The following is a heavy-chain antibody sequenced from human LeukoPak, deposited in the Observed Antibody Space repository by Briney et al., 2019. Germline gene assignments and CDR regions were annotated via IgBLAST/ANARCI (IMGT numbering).Heavy chain of an antibody. J-gene: IGHJ4*02. CDR1: GFSLSTSGVG. CDR2: IYWDDDK. CDR3: ARTAPYYDSSGYYHEAPFDY. V-gene: IGHV2-5*02. D-gene: IGHD3-22*01. Sequence: SGPTLVNPTQTLTLTCTFSGFSLSTSGVGVGWIRQPPGKALEWLALIYWDDDKRYSPSLKSRLTITKDTSKNQVVLTMTNMDPVDTATYYCARTAPYYDSSGYYHEAPFDYWGQGTLVTVSS.